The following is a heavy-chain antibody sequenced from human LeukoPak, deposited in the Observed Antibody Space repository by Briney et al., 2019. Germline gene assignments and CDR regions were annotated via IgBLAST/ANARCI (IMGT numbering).Heavy chain of an antibody. D-gene: IGHD2-21*02. CDR1: GFTFSSYG. V-gene: IGHV3-33*06. CDR3: AKDSEYCGGDCYSGAGL. Sequence: PGGSLRLXCAASGFTFSSYGMHWVRQAPGKGLEWVAVIWYDGSNKYYADSVKGRFTISRDNSKNTLYLQMNSLRAEDTAVYYCAKDSEYCGGDCYSGAGLWGQGTLVTVSS. J-gene: IGHJ4*02. CDR2: IWYDGSNK.